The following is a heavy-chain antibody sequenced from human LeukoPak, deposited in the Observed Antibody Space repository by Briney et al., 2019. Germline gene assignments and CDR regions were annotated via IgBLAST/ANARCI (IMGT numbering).Heavy chain of an antibody. J-gene: IGHJ4*02. Sequence: PGGSLRLSCAASGFTFSDYWMTWVRQAPGKGLEGVANIKRDGSEKYYVDSVKGRFTISRDNAKNSLYLQMNSLRAEDTAVYYCARGVIGSGLMNYWGQGTLVTVSS. D-gene: IGHD6-19*01. CDR1: GFTFSDYW. CDR3: ARGVIGSGLMNY. CDR2: IKRDGSEK. V-gene: IGHV3-7*04.